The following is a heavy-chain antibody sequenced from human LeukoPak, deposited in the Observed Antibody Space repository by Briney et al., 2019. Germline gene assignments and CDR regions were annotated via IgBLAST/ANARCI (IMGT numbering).Heavy chain of an antibody. J-gene: IGHJ4*02. Sequence: ASVKVSCKASGYTFTGYYMHWVRQAPGQGLEWMGWINPNSGGTNYAQKFQGRVTMTRDTSISTAYMELSRLRSDDTAVYYCAREWVYCSSTSCYGFDYWGQGTLVSVSS. D-gene: IGHD2-2*01. CDR1: GYTFTGYY. CDR2: INPNSGGT. CDR3: AREWVYCSSTSCYGFDY. V-gene: IGHV1-2*02.